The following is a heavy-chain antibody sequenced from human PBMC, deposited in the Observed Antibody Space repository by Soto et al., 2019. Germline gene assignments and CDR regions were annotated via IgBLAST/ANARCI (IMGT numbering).Heavy chain of an antibody. CDR3: ARPINFYSGYNILYYYYGMDA. V-gene: IGHV1-69*13. CDR2: IIPIFGTA. J-gene: IGHJ6*02. Sequence: SVKVSCKASGGTFSSYAISWVRQAPGQGLEWMGGIIPIFGTANYAQKFQGSVTITAEESTSTAYMELSSLRSEDTAVYYCARPINFYSGYNILYYYYGMDAWGQGTTVTVSS. D-gene: IGHD5-12*01. CDR1: GGTFSSYA.